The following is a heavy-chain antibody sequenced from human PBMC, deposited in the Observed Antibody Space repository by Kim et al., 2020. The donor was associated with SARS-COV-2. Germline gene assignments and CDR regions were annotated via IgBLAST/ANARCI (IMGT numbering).Heavy chain of an antibody. CDR3: ARTGMDGSGSYYNDY. J-gene: IGHJ4*02. D-gene: IGHD3-10*01. V-gene: IGHV4-34*01. Sequence: PSLKSRVTISVDTSKNQFSLKLSSVTAADTAVYYCARTGMDGSGSYYNDYWGQGTLVTVSS.